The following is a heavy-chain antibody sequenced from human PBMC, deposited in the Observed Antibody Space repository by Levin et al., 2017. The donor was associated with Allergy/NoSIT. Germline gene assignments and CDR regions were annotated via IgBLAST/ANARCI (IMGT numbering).Heavy chain of an antibody. V-gene: IGHV3-23*01. J-gene: IGHJ3*02. Sequence: GESLKISCAASGFTFSSYAMSWVRQAPGKGLEWVSAISGSGGSTYYADSVKGRFTISRDNSKNTLYLQMNSLRAEDTAVYYCANSRGENRARVLDAFDIWGQGTMVTVSS. CDR2: ISGSGGST. CDR1: GFTFSSYA. CDR3: ANSRGENRARVLDAFDI. D-gene: IGHD3-10*01.